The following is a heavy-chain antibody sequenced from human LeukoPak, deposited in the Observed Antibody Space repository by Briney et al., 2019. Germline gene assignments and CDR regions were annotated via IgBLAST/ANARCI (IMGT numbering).Heavy chain of an antibody. CDR1: GFTFSSYA. CDR2: ISYDGSNK. Sequence: GGSLRLSCAASGFTFSSYAMHWVRQAPGKGLEWVAVISYDGSNKYYADSVKGRFTISRDNSKNTLYLQMNSLRAEDTAVYYCAYGLNFDYWGQGTLVTVSS. D-gene: IGHD3-10*01. CDR3: AYGLNFDY. V-gene: IGHV3-30*04. J-gene: IGHJ4*02.